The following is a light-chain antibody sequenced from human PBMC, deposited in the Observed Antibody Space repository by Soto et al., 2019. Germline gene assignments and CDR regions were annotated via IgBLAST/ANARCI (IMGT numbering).Light chain of an antibody. Sequence: DIQLTQSPSSVSASIGDSVTITCRASQDISTWLAWYQLKPGQAPNLLIFAASSLLTGVPSRFSGSGSGTEFTLTISGLQAEDFATYYCQQANSFFALTFGGGTHVEIK. J-gene: IGKJ4*01. CDR2: AAS. CDR3: QQANSFFALT. V-gene: IGKV1D-12*01. CDR1: QDISTW.